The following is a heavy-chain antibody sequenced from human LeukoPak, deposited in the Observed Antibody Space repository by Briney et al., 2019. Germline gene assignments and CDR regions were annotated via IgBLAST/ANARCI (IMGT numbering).Heavy chain of an antibody. CDR3: ARTAYDFWSGYYNGRYYFDY. D-gene: IGHD3-3*01. CDR2: INWNGGST. V-gene: IGHV3-20*04. CDR1: GFTFDDYG. Sequence: GGSLRLSCAASGFTFDDYGMSWVRHAPGKGLEWVSGINWNGGSTGYADSVKGRFTISRDNAKNSLYLQMNSLRAEDTALYYCARTAYDFWSGYYNGRYYFDYWGQGTLVTVSS. J-gene: IGHJ4*02.